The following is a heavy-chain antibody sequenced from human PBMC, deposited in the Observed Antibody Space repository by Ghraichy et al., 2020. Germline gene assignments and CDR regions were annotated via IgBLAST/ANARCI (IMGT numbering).Heavy chain of an antibody. CDR2: ISGSGGST. D-gene: IGHD3-10*01. CDR1: GFTFSSYA. CDR3: AKKYYYGSGSYYKVFYYYYGMDV. V-gene: IGHV3-23*01. Sequence: GGSLRLSCAASGFTFSSYAMSWVRQAPGKGLEWVSAISGSGGSTYYADSVKGRFTISRDNSKNTLYLQMNSLRAEDTAVYYCAKKYYYGSGSYYKVFYYYYGMDVWGQGTTVTVSS. J-gene: IGHJ6*02.